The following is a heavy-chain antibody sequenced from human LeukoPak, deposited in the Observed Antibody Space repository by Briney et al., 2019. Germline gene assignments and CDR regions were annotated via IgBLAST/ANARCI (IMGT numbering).Heavy chain of an antibody. Sequence: SVKVSCKASGGTFSSYAISWVRQAPGQGFEWMGGIIPIFGTANYAQKFQGRVTITTDESTGTAYMELSSLRSEDTAVYYCARGDGDPIGYWYFDLWGRGTLVTVSS. D-gene: IGHD4-17*01. CDR1: GGTFSSYA. V-gene: IGHV1-69*05. J-gene: IGHJ2*01. CDR2: IIPIFGTA. CDR3: ARGDGDPIGYWYFDL.